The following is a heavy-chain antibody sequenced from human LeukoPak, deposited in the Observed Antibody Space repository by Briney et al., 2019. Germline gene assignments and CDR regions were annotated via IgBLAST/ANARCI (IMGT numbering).Heavy chain of an antibody. V-gene: IGHV5-51*01. J-gene: IGHJ4*02. D-gene: IGHD3-10*01. CDR3: ARQTRDGSGSRGYSFDF. CDR1: GYSFTTYW. Sequence: GESLKISCKGSGYSFTTYWIGWVRQMPGKGLEWMGIIYPGDSDTRYSPSFEGQVTISVDKSISTAYLQWSSLKASDTAMYYCARQTRDGSGSRGYSFDFWGQGTLVTVPS. CDR2: IYPGDSDT.